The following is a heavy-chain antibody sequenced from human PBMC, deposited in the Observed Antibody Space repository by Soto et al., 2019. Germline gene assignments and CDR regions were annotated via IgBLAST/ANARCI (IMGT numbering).Heavy chain of an antibody. CDR1: GFTFSSYA. D-gene: IGHD3-22*01. Sequence: QEQLVESGGGVVQPGRSLRLSCAGSGFTFSSYAMHWVRQAPGKGLEWVTLISYDGMNQYYADSVKGRFSVSRENFRNMVYLQMDNLRPEDTAIYYCARDTWGRRPYYYDTRDTSWGQGALVTVSS. V-gene: IGHV3-30*04. CDR3: ARDTWGRRPYYYDTRDTS. J-gene: IGHJ5*02. CDR2: ISYDGMNQ.